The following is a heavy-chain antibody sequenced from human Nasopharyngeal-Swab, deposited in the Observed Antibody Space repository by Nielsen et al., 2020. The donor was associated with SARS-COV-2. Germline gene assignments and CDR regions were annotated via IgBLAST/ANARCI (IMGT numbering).Heavy chain of an antibody. CDR3: ARDWWIQVWLFDY. V-gene: IGHV1-46*01. CDR2: INPGGGST. J-gene: IGHJ4*02. Sequence: ASVKVSCKASGYTFTNHFMHWVRQAPGQGLEWMGMINPGGGSTGYAQNFQGRVTVTRDTSTSTVYMELSSLRSEDTAVYYCARDWWIQVWLFDYWGQGTLVTVSS. D-gene: IGHD5-18*01. CDR1: GYTFTNHF.